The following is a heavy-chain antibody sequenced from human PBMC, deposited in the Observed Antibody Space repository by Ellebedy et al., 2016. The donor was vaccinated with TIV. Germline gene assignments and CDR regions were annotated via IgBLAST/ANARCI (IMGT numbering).Heavy chain of an antibody. J-gene: IGHJ4*02. CDR3: VTHPLSQWLRFFES. D-gene: IGHD6-19*01. CDR1: GFTFSTYW. Sequence: GESLKISCAASGFTFSTYWMGWVRQAAGKGLEWVANTKQDGSEKYYVDSVMGRFTISRDNAKNSLYLQMNSLRAEDTAVYYCVTHPLSQWLRFFESWGRGTLVTVSS. V-gene: IGHV3-7*03. CDR2: TKQDGSEK.